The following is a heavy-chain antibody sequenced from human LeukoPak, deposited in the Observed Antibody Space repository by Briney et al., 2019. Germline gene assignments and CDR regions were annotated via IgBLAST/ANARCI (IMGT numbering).Heavy chain of an antibody. D-gene: IGHD2-8*01. J-gene: IGHJ4*02. CDR3: ARDPNGVVDY. CDR2: ISAYNGNT. CDR1: GYTFTSYA. V-gene: IGHV1-18*01. Sequence: ASVKVSCKASGYTFTSYAFRWVRQAPGQGLEWMGWISAYNGNTNYAQNLQGRVTMTTDTSTSTAYMELRSLRSDDTAVYYCARDPNGVVDYWGQGTLVTVSS.